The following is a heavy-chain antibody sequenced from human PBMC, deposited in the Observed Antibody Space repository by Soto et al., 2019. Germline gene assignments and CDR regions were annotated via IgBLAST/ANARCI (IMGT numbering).Heavy chain of an antibody. D-gene: IGHD1-1*01. V-gene: IGHV1-69*13. Sequence: GASVKVSCKASGGTFRNHVFNWVRQAPGQGLEWMGGIIPIIGTPNYAQKFQGRVTITADASTSTVYMEVSSPRSQDTAVYYCARDLEPRDGKIYNLDYWGQGSLVTVSS. CDR2: IIPIIGTP. CDR3: ARDLEPRDGKIYNLDY. CDR1: GGTFRNHV. J-gene: IGHJ4*02.